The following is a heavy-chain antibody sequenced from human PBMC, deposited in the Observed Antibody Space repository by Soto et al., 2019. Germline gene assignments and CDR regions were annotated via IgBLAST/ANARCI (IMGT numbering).Heavy chain of an antibody. J-gene: IGHJ4*01. CDR1: GYSFTNYW. CDR2: IYPGDSDT. D-gene: IGHD3-16*01. V-gene: IGHV5-51*01. CDR3: ARRGYYVYYFEY. Sequence: PGESLKISCEGSGYSFTNYWVGWVRQMPVKGLEWMGIIYPGDSDTRYNPSFQGQVTISADKSFSTAYLQWSSLKASDSAMYYCARRGYYVYYFEYWGQGTLVTVSS.